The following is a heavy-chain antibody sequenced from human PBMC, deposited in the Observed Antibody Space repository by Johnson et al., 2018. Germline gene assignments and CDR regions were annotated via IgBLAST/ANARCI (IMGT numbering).Heavy chain of an antibody. V-gene: IGHV3-15*07. D-gene: IGHD1-26*01. J-gene: IGHJ3*01. CDR3: TTAPYIGAYFGSAFDV. CDR2: IKSNTDGGTT. Sequence: RQAPGKGLEWVGRIKSNTDGGTTDYAAPVKGRFTISRDDSKNTVFLQMNSLKTEDTAVYYCTTAPYIGAYFGSAFDVWGQGTMVTVSS.